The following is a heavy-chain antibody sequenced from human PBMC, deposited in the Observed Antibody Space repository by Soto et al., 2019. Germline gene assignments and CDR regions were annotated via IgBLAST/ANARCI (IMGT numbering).Heavy chain of an antibody. CDR2: IYHSGST. D-gene: IGHD3-16*02. CDR3: ARVRPPRQDYDYIWGSYRYYYYYMDV. Sequence: SETLSLTCAVSSGSISSSNWWSWVRQPPGKGLEWIGEIYHSGSTNYNPSLKSRVTISVDKSKNQFSLKLSSVTAADTAVYYCARVRPPRQDYDYIWGSYRYYYYYMDVWGKGTTVTVS. J-gene: IGHJ6*03. V-gene: IGHV4-4*02. CDR1: SGSISSSNW.